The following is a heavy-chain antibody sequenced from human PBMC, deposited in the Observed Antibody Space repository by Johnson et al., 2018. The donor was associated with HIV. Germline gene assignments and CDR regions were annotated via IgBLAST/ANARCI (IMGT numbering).Heavy chain of an antibody. V-gene: IGHV3-15*01. CDR2: IKSKTDGGTT. Sequence: VQLVESGGGLVKPGGSLRLSCAASGFTFSNAWMSWVRQAPGGGLEWVGGIKSKTDGGTTDYADPVKGSCTISRDDSKNTLYLQMNSLKTEDTAVYYCTTDGRIPVAHHDAFDVWGQGTMVTVSS. D-gene: IGHD6-19*01. CDR1: GFTFSNAW. J-gene: IGHJ3*01. CDR3: TTDGRIPVAHHDAFDV.